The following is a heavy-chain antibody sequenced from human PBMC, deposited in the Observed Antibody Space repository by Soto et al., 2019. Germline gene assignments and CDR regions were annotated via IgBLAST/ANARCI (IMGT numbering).Heavy chain of an antibody. CDR1: GYTFTSYG. D-gene: IGHD6-13*01. CDR2: IIPIFGTA. V-gene: IGHV1-69*13. CDR3: ARGRGAAAGTGYFQH. Sequence: ASVKVSCKASGYTFTSYGISWVRQAPGQGLEWMGGIIPIFGTANYAQKFQGRVTITADESTSKAYMELSSLRSEDTAVYYCARGRGAAAGTGYFQHWGQGTLVTVSS. J-gene: IGHJ1*01.